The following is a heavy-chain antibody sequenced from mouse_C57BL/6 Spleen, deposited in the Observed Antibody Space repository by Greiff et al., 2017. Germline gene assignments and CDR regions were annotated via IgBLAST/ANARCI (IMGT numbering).Heavy chain of an antibody. CDR3: TRAITTVVAPLLDY. Sequence: VQLQQSGAELVRPGASVTLSCKASGYTFTDYEMHWVKQTPVHGLEWIGAIDPETGGTAYNQKFKGKAILTADKSSSTAYMELRSLTSEDSAVYYCTRAITTVVAPLLDYWGQGTTLTVSS. D-gene: IGHD1-1*01. V-gene: IGHV1-15*01. CDR1: GYTFTDYE. J-gene: IGHJ2*01. CDR2: IDPETGGT.